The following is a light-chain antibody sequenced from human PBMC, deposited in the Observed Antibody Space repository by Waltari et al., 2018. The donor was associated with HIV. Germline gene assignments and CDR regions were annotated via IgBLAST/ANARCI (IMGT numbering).Light chain of an antibody. CDR3: CSYAGSSTFVV. CDR1: SSDVGSYNL. CDR2: EVS. Sequence: QSALTQPASVSGSPGQSITISCTGTSSDVGSYNLFSWYQQHPGKAPKLMIYEVSKRLSGVSNRFSGSKSGNTASLTISGLQAEDEADYYCCSYAGSSTFVVFGGGTKLTVL. J-gene: IGLJ2*01. V-gene: IGLV2-23*02.